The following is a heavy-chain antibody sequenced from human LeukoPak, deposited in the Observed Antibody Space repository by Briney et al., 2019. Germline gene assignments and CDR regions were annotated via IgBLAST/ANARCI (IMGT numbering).Heavy chain of an antibody. J-gene: IGHJ4*02. CDR1: GFXFNIYT. D-gene: IGHD2-2*01. CDR2: ISSSSSYI. Sequence: GGSLRLSCAASGFXFNIYTITWVRQAPGKGLEWVSSISSSSSYIYYADSVKGRFTISRDNAKNSLYLQMNSLRAEDTAVYYCARLVVPAANDYWGQGTLVTVSS. V-gene: IGHV3-21*01. CDR3: ARLVVPAANDY.